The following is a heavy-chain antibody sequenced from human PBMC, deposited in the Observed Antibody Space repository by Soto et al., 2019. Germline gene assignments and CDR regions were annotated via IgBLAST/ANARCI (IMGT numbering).Heavy chain of an antibody. CDR3: APRLTIFGTVKLSTWFDP. CDR1: GLTFSTFA. V-gene: IGHV3-23*01. CDR2: ISGNGGAT. D-gene: IGHD3-3*01. J-gene: IGHJ5*02. Sequence: PGGSLRLSCTASGLTFSTFAMSWVRQSPGKGLEWVSTISGNGGATFYADSVKGRFTISRDNSKKTLYLQMNGLRAEDTAVYYCAPRLTIFGTVKLSTWFDPWGQGTLVTVSS.